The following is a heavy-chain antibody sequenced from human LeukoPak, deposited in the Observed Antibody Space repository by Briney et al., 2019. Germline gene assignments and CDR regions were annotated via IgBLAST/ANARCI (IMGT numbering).Heavy chain of an antibody. CDR2: IYYSGST. CDR3: ARDHYYDSSGTRNFDY. CDR1: GGSISSGDYY. Sequence: PSQTLSLTCTVSGGSISSGDYYWSWIRHPPGKGLEWIGYIYYSGSTYYNPSLKSRVTISVDTSKNQFSLKLSSVTAADTAVYYCARDHYYDSSGTRNFDYWGQGTLVTVSS. V-gene: IGHV4-30-4*08. J-gene: IGHJ4*02. D-gene: IGHD3-22*01.